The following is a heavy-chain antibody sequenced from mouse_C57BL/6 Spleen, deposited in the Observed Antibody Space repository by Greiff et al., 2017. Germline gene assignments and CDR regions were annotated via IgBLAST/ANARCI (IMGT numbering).Heavy chain of an antibody. CDR3: ARRGAITTVVDY. CDR1: GYTFTSYG. CDR2: IYPRSGNT. J-gene: IGHJ2*01. Sequence: VQLVESGAELARPGASVKLSCKASGYTFTSYGISWVKQRTGQGLEWIGEIYPRSGNTYYNEKFKGKATLTADKSSSTAYMELRSLTSEDSAVYFCARRGAITTVVDYWGQGTTLTVSS. D-gene: IGHD1-1*01. V-gene: IGHV1-81*01.